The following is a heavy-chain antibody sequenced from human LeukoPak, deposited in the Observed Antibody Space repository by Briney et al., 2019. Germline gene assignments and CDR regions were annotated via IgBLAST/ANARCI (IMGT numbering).Heavy chain of an antibody. Sequence: PSETLSLTCTVSGGSISYFYWSWIRQPAEKGLEWIGRIYTSGSTNYNPSLKSRVTIYIDTSKNQFSLNLSSVTAADTAVYYCARRVVVPAAFDYWGQGTLVTVSS. V-gene: IGHV4-4*07. J-gene: IGHJ4*02. CDR2: IYTSGST. CDR3: ARRVVVPAAFDY. D-gene: IGHD2-2*01. CDR1: GGSISYFY.